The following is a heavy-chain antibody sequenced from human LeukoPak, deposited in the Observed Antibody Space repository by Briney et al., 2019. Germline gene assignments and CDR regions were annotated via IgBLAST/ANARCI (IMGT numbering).Heavy chain of an antibody. CDR3: ARSVSRYFPNWFDP. CDR1: GGTFSSYA. CDR2: IIPIFGTA. V-gene: IGHV1-69*13. J-gene: IGHJ5*02. Sequence: ASVKVSCKASGGTFSSYAISWVRQAPGQGLEWMGGIIPIFGTANYAQKFQGRVTITADESTSTAYMELSSPRSEDTAVYYCARSVSRYFPNWFDPWGQGTLVTVSS. D-gene: IGHD3-9*01.